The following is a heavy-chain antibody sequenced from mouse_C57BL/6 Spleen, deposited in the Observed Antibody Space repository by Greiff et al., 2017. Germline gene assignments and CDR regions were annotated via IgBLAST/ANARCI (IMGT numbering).Heavy chain of an antibody. CDR3: AREGEYITTVVSDY. J-gene: IGHJ2*01. CDR2: IHPNSGST. D-gene: IGHD1-1*01. Sequence: QVQLQQPGAELVKPGASVKLSCKASGYTFTSYWMHWVKQRPGQGLEWIGMIHPNSGSTNYNEKFKSKATLTVDKSSSTAYMQLSSLTSEDSAVYYGAREGEYITTVVSDYWGQGTTLTVSS. V-gene: IGHV1-64*01. CDR1: GYTFTSYW.